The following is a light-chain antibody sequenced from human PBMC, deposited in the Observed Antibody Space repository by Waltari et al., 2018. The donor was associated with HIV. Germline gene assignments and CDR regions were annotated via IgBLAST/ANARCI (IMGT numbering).Light chain of an antibody. V-gene: IGKV1-39*01. CDR3: QQSHKTPLT. Sequence: DIQMTQSPSSVSAAVGDRVIITCRASQDIKKDLNWYQQKPGRSPRLLIYSAFGLQSGVPSTFSGSGSGVEFNFTIAALETEDSALFYCQQSHKTPLTFGGGTRIEIK. J-gene: IGKJ5*01. CDR1: QDIKKD. CDR2: SAF.